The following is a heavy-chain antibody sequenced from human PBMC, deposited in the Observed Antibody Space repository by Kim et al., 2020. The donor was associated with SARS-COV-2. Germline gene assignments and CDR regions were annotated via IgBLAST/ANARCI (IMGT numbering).Heavy chain of an antibody. CDR3: ARGRRDIVVVVAVPYYYYYMDV. CDR1: GYTFTSYD. V-gene: IGHV1-8*01. Sequence: SVKVSCKASGYTFTSYDINWVRQATGQGLEWMGWMNPKSGNTGYAQKFQGRVTMTRNTSISTAYMELSSLRSEDTAGYYCARGRRDIVVVVAVPYYYYYMDVWGKGTTVTVSS. J-gene: IGHJ6*03. CDR2: MNPKSGNT. D-gene: IGHD2-15*01.